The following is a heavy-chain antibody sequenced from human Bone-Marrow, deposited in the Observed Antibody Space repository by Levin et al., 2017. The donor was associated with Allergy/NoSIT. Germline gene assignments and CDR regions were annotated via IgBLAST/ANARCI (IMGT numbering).Heavy chain of an antibody. CDR1: GYSLTELS. J-gene: IGHJ4*02. D-gene: IGHD1-26*01. CDR2: FDPEEGDR. Sequence: GESLKISCQVSGYSLTELSIHWVRQAPGKGLEWMGGFDPEEGDRIYIQKFQGRVTMTEDTSTGTAYMELSSLTSGDTAVYYCATGARGTYDTLVWWGQGTLVTVSS. V-gene: IGHV1-24*01. CDR3: ATGARGTYDTLVW.